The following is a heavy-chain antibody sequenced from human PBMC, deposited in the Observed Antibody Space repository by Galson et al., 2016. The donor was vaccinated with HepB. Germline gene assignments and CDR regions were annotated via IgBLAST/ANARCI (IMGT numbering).Heavy chain of an antibody. CDR1: GFTFSDLG. CDR2: ISDSGDKT. CDR3: LSTTLTTTL. V-gene: IGHV3-23*01. J-gene: IGHJ4*02. D-gene: IGHD4-17*01. Sequence: SLRLSCAASGFTFSDLGMRWVRQAPGKGLEWVSSISDSGDKTFYADSVKGRSTVSRDNSKNTLFLHMTSLRADDTALHYCLSTTLTTTLGGQGTLVIVSA.